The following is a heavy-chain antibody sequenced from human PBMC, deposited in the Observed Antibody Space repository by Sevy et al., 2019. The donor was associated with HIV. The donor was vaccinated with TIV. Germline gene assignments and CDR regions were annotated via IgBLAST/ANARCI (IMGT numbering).Heavy chain of an antibody. CDR3: AKEREVVAASDTNFDY. CDR2: ISTSSSYI. D-gene: IGHD3-22*01. Sequence: GGSLRLSCTASGFKFSSYNMNWVRQAPGKGLEWVSSISTSSSYIYYADSAKGRFTVSRDNAKNSLYLQMNSLRVEDTAVYYCAKEREVVAASDTNFDYWGQGTLVTVSS. V-gene: IGHV3-21*01. CDR1: GFKFSSYN. J-gene: IGHJ4*02.